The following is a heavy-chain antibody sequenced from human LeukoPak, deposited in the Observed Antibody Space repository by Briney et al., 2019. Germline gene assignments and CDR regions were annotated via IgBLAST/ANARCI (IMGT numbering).Heavy chain of an antibody. CDR3: AKVSGGSYYYFDY. CDR2: ILVNGGT. J-gene: IGHJ4*02. CDR1: GFTFGTYT. Sequence: GGSLRLSCIASGFTFGTYTMSWVRQAPGEGLKWVSGILVNGGTYYADSVKGRFTISRDNAKNSLYLQMNSLRAEDTAVYYCAKVSGGSYYYFDYWGQGTLVTVSS. V-gene: IGHV3-23*01. D-gene: IGHD1-26*01.